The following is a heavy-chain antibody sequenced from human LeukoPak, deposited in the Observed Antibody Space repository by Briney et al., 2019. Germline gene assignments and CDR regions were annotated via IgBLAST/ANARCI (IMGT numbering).Heavy chain of an antibody. Sequence: PGGSLRLSCAASGFTFSTYSMNWVRQAPGKGLEWVSYISGSSETIYYADSVKGRFTISRDNAKNSLYLQMNSLRDEDTAVYYCARTPPTAGLTTIGVGSDYSGQGTLVTVSS. D-gene: IGHD4-11*01. J-gene: IGHJ4*02. CDR1: GFTFSTYS. CDR2: ISGSSETI. V-gene: IGHV3-48*02. CDR3: ARTPPTAGLTTIGVGSDY.